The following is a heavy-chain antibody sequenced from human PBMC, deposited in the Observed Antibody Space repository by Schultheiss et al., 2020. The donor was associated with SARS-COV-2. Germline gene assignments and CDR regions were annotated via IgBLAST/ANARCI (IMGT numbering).Heavy chain of an antibody. D-gene: IGHD1-26*01. Sequence: SETLSLTCTVSGGSISSSSYYWGWIRQPPGKGLEWIGYIYYSGSTNYNPSLKSRVTISVDTSKNQFSLKLSSVTAADTTVYYCAREGGSYLADAFDIWGQGTMVTVSS. V-gene: IGHV4-61*05. CDR2: IYYSGST. CDR3: AREGGSYLADAFDI. CDR1: GGSISSSSYY. J-gene: IGHJ3*02.